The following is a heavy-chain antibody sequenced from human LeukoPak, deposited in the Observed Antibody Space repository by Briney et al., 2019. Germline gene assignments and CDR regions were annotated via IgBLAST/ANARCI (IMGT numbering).Heavy chain of an antibody. CDR3: ARDLSSRLLRFMGAYYYYMDV. V-gene: IGHV1-46*01. J-gene: IGHJ6*03. D-gene: IGHD3-3*01. Sequence: GASVKVSCKASGYTFTGYYMHWVRQAPGQGLEWMGIINPSGGSTSYAQKFQGRVTITADKSTSTAYMELSSLRSEDTAVYYCARDLSSRLLRFMGAYYYYMDVWGKGTTVTVSS. CDR2: INPSGGST. CDR1: GYTFTGYY.